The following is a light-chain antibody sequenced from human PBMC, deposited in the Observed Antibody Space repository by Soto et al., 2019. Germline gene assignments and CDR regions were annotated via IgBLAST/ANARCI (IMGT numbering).Light chain of an antibody. CDR1: QGIVSY. V-gene: IGKV1-27*01. J-gene: IGKJ4*01. Sequence: DVQMTQSPSSLSAFVGDRVTITCRASQGIVSYLAWFQQKPGKVPKLLIYATSTLQSGVPSRFSGSGSGTDFTLTINSLQPEDVGTYYCQKYNSAPLTFGGGTKVDIK. CDR3: QKYNSAPLT. CDR2: ATS.